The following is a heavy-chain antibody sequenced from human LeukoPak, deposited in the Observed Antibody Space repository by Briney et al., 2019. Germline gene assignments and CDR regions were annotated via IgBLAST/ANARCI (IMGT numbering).Heavy chain of an antibody. J-gene: IGHJ4*02. V-gene: IGHV1-18*01. Sequence: GASVKVSCKASGYTFTSYGISWVRQAPGQGLEWMGWISTYNGNTNFAQKLQGRVTMTTDTSTSTAYMELRSLRFDDTAVYYCARDLSLWFGESDESLDYWGQGTLVTVSS. CDR3: ARDLSLWFGESDESLDY. D-gene: IGHD3-10*01. CDR2: ISTYNGNT. CDR1: GYTFTSYG.